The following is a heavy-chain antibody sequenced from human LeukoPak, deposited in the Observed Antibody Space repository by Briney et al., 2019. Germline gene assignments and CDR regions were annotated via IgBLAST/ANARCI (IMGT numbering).Heavy chain of an antibody. CDR2: ISPGDSDA. CDR3: ARQAHCGGDCSANFDY. V-gene: IGHV5-51*01. J-gene: IGHJ4*02. D-gene: IGHD2-21*02. Sequence: GESLKISCKGSRCRFTSHWIGWVRQMPGKGLEWMGIISPGDSDARYSPSFQGQVTISADKSINTAYLQWSSLKASDTAMYYCARQAHCGGDCSANFDYWGQGTLVTVSS. CDR1: RCRFTSHW.